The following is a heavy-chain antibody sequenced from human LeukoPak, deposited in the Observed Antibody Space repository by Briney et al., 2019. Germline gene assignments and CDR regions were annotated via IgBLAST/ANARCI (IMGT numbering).Heavy chain of an antibody. CDR2: IYYSGRT. CDR3: ARDGLNWFDP. CDR1: GGSISSDH. V-gene: IGHV4-59*01. Sequence: SETLSLTCSVSGGSISSDHWNWIRQTPGKGLEWIGCIYYSGRTYYNPSLKSRVTISVDTSKNQFSLKLSSVTAADTAVYYCARDGLNWFDPWGQGTLVTVSS. J-gene: IGHJ5*02.